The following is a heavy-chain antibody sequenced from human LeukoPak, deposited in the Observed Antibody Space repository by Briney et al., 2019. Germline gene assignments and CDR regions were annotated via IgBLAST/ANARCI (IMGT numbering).Heavy chain of an antibody. J-gene: IGHJ4*02. CDR3: ARGLRQWLVRSKPYFDY. CDR1: GGSFSGYY. V-gene: IGHV4-34*01. D-gene: IGHD6-19*01. Sequence: PSETLSLTCAVYGGSFSGYYWSWIRQPPGKGLEWIGEINHSGSTNYNPSLKSRVTISVDTSKNQFSLKLSSVTAADTAVYYCARGLRQWLVRSKPYFDYWGQGTLVTVSS. CDR2: INHSGST.